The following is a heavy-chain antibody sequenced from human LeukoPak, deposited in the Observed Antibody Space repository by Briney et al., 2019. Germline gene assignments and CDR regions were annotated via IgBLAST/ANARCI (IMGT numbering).Heavy chain of an antibody. CDR3: ARVNYGDANYYDSRYWYFDL. CDR1: GGSISSYY. Sequence: SETLSLTCTVSGGSISSYYWSWIRQPPGKGLEWIGCIYYSGSTNYNPSLKSRVTISVDTSKNQFSLKLSSVTAADTAVYYCARVNYGDANYYDSRYWYFDLWGRGTLVAVSS. V-gene: IGHV4-59*08. CDR2: IYYSGST. D-gene: IGHD3-22*01. J-gene: IGHJ2*01.